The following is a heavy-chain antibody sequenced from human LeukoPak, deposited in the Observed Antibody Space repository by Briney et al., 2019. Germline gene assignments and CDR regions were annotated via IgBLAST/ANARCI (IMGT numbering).Heavy chain of an antibody. J-gene: IGHJ4*02. CDR1: GFTFSSYT. V-gene: IGHV3-23*01. D-gene: IGHD7-27*01. Sequence: GGSLRLSCTASGFTFSSYTMTWVRQAPGKGLKWVSTITTGDGNTYYADSVKGRFTVSRDDSKNTLYLQMNSLRAEDTAVYYCAKDGGLWVSAHWGDSWGRGALVTVSS. CDR2: ITTGDGNT. CDR3: AKDGGLWVSAHWGDS.